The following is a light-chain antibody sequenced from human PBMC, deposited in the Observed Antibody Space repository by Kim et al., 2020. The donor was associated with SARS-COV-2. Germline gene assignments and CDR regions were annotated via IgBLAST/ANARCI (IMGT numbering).Light chain of an antibody. V-gene: IGKV1-5*03. CDR2: MSS. Sequence: DIQMTQSHSTLSASVGERVTITCRSSQSISSWLDWYQQKPEKAPELLIYMSSSLESGVPSRFSGSGSGTEFTFTISILQPDDFATYYWQQYNSSTWTFGQGTKVDIK. CDR3: QQYNSSTWT. CDR1: QSISSW. J-gene: IGKJ1*01.